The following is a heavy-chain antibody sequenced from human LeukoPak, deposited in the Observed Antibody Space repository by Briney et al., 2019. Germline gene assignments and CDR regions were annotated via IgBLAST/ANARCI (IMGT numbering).Heavy chain of an antibody. CDR2: IRYDGSNK. V-gene: IGHV3-30*02. J-gene: IGHJ4*02. D-gene: IGHD5-18*01. CDR1: GFTFSSYA. CDR3: AKKGGTQLWLLDFDY. Sequence: PGRSLRLSCAASGFTFSSYAMHWVRQAPGKGLEWVAFIRYDGSNKYYADSVKGRFTISRDNSKNTLYLQMNSLRAEDTAVYYCAKKGGTQLWLLDFDYWGQGTLVTVSS.